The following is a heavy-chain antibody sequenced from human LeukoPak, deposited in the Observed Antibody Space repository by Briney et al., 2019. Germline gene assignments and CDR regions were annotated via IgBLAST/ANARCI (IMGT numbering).Heavy chain of an antibody. D-gene: IGHD3-22*01. V-gene: IGHV3-30*02. CDR3: AKEDGTVVVSTFGD. CDR1: GFNFRTYG. Sequence: GGSLRLSCAASGFNFRTYGMHWVRQAPGKGLEWVAFIQFDESSKNYADSVKGRFTISRDNSKNTVYLQVNSLRAEDTAAYYCAKEDGTVVVSTFGDWGQGTLVTVSS. J-gene: IGHJ4*02. CDR2: IQFDESSK.